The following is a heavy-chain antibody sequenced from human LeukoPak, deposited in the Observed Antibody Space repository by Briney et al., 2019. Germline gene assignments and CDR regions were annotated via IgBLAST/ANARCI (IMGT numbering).Heavy chain of an antibody. Sequence: GGSLRLSCAASGFTFSSYSMNWVRQAPGKGLEWVSYISSSSTIYYADSVKGRFTISRDNAKNSLYLQMNSLRAEDTAVYYCARKGESYVLDYWGQGTLVTVSS. CDR2: ISSSSTI. J-gene: IGHJ4*02. CDR3: ARKGESYVLDY. V-gene: IGHV3-48*01. D-gene: IGHD5-18*01. CDR1: GFTFSSYS.